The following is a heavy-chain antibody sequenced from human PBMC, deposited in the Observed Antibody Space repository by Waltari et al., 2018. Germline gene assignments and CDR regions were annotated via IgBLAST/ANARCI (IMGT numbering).Heavy chain of an antibody. D-gene: IGHD6-6*01. CDR2: IYTSGST. CDR3: ARAGSSSSWGYYYYYYMDV. V-gene: IGHV4-61*02. Sequence: QVQLQESGPGLVKPSQTLSLTCTVSGGSISSGSYSWIWIRAPAGKGLEWIGRIYTSGSTNYNPSLKSRVTISVDTSKNQFSLKLSSVTAADTAVYYCARAGSSSSWGYYYYYYMDVWGKGTTVTVSS. CDR1: GGSISSGSYS. J-gene: IGHJ6*03.